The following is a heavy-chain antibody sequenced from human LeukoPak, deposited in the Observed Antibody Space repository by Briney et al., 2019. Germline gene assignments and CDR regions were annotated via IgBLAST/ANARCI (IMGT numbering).Heavy chain of an antibody. CDR2: INPNSGGT. J-gene: IGHJ4*02. Sequence: ASVTVSFKASGYTFTGYYMHWVRQAPGQGLAWMGWINPNSGGTNYAQKFQGRVTMTRDTSISTAYMELSRLRSDDTAVYYCARRHSIAARPGFDYWGQGTLVTVSS. CDR1: GYTFTGYY. V-gene: IGHV1-2*02. CDR3: ARRHSIAARPGFDY. D-gene: IGHD6-6*01.